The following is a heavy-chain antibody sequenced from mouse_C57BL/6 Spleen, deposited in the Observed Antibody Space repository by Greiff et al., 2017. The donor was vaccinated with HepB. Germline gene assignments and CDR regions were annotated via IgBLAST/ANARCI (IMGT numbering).Heavy chain of an antibody. CDR3: AKHVYDGGAD. D-gene: IGHD2-2*01. J-gene: IGHJ3*01. CDR1: GFSLTSYG. Sequence: QVQLKESGPGLVQPSQSLSITCTVSGFSLTSYGVHWVRQSPGKGLEWLGVIWRGGSTDYNAAFMSRLCITKDNSKSQVFFKMNSMQADETAIYCVAKHVYDGGADWGQGTLVTVSA. V-gene: IGHV2-5*01. CDR2: IWRGGST.